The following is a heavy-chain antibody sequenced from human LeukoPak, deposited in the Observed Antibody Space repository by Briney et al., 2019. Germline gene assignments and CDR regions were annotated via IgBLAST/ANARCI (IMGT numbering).Heavy chain of an antibody. Sequence: GGSLRLSCAASGFTFSNYWMHWVRQAPGKGLVWVSRINTDGSSTDYADSVKGRFTISRDNAKNSLFLQMNSLRVEDTAVYYCARGGGNSGYFQHWGQGTLVTVSS. D-gene: IGHD4-23*01. V-gene: IGHV3-74*01. J-gene: IGHJ1*01. CDR3: ARGGGNSGYFQH. CDR2: INTDGSST. CDR1: GFTFSNYW.